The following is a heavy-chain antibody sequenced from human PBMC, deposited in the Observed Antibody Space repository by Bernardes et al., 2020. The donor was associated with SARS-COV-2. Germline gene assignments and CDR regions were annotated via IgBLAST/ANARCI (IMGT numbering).Heavy chain of an antibody. V-gene: IGHV5-51*01. Sequence: GESLKISCQASGYNFADYWIAWVRQMPGQGLEWMGIIYPGDSDTRYSPSFEGHVTITVDSSINTAYLHWGSLKASDTAKYYCARRKAAAINYFDNWGQGTLVSVSA. CDR2: IYPGDSDT. D-gene: IGHD6-13*01. J-gene: IGHJ4*02. CDR3: ARRKAAAINYFDN. CDR1: GYNFADYW.